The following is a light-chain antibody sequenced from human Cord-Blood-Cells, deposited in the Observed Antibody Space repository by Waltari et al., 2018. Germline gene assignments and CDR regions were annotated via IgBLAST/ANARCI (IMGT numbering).Light chain of an antibody. CDR3: NSRDSSGNHVV. Sequence: SSELTQDPAVSVALGQTVRITCQGDSLRSYYASWYQQKPGQAHLLVIYGKNKRPSGIPYRFSGSSSGNTASLTITGAQAEDEADYYCNSRDSSGNHVVFGGGTKLTVL. CDR2: GKN. V-gene: IGLV3-19*01. CDR1: SLRSYY. J-gene: IGLJ2*01.